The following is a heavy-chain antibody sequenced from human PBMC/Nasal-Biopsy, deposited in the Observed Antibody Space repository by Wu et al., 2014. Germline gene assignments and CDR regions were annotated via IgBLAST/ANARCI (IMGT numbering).Heavy chain of an antibody. Sequence: LRLSCAVSGFTLEDYGIHWARQVPGRGLEWVAGINWSGASDGYGDAVRGRFTVSRDNPKTIVFLQMDRLRPEDTAVYYCAKAVSSHFHGSGSAFHYWGQGTLVTVS. D-gene: IGHD3-10*01. CDR3: AKAVSSHFHGSGSAFHY. CDR1: GFTLEDYG. J-gene: IGHJ4*02. V-gene: IGHV3-9*01. CDR2: INWSGASD.